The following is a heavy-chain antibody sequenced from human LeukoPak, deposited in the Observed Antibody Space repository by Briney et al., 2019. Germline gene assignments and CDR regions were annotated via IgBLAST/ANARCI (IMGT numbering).Heavy chain of an antibody. CDR1: GFTFRSYS. D-gene: IGHD6-19*01. Sequence: PGGSLRLSCAASGFTFRSYSMNWVPQAPGKGLEWVSSISSSSSYIYYTDSVKGRFTISRDNAKNSLYLQMNSLRAEDTAVYYCARDHLHSSGLDYWGQGTLVTVPS. CDR3: ARDHLHSSGLDY. J-gene: IGHJ4*02. V-gene: IGHV3-21*01. CDR2: ISSSSSYI.